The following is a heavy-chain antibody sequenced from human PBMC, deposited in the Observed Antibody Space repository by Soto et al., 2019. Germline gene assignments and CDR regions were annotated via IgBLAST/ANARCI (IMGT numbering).Heavy chain of an antibody. V-gene: IGHV3-23*01. CDR2: LSKSGATP. Sequence: EVQLLESGGGLVQPGGSLRLSCAASGFAFNSYDMTWVRQAPGKGLEWVSTLSKSGATPYYADSVRGRFTIFRDNSKNTLHLKMNSLRAEDTALYYCAKNQWGNVFDVWGQGTMLTVSS. CDR3: AKNQWGNVFDV. CDR1: GFAFNSYD. J-gene: IGHJ3*01. D-gene: IGHD3-16*01.